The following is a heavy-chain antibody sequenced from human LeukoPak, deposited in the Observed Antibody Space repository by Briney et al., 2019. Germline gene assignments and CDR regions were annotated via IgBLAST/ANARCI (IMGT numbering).Heavy chain of an antibody. CDR2: IWSDGSNK. J-gene: IGHJ4*02. CDR1: GFTFSYYA. D-gene: IGHD3-10*01. V-gene: IGHV3-33*01. CDR3: ARELFSSGSCPDG. Sequence: PGRSLRLSCAASGFTFSYYAIHWVRQAPGKGLEWVALIWSDGSNKYYADSMKGRITISRDNSKSTVYLQMNSLRAEDTAVYYCARELFSSGSCPDGWGQGTLVTVSS.